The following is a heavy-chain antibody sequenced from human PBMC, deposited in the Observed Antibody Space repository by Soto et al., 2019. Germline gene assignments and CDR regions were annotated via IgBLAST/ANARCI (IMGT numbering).Heavy chain of an antibody. CDR1: GFTFSSYG. CDR2: IWYDGSNK. V-gene: IGHV3-33*01. D-gene: IGHD5-18*01. J-gene: IGHJ6*02. Sequence: PGGSLRLSCAASGFTFSSYGMHWVRQAPGKGLEWVAVIWYDGSNKYYADSVKGRFTISRDNSKNTLYLQMNSLRAEDTAVYYCARGRYTAMVTLPYGMDVWGQGTTVTVSS. CDR3: ARGRYTAMVTLPYGMDV.